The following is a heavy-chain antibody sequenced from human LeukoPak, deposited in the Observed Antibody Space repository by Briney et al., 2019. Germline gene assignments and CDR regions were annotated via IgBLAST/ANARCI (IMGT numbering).Heavy chain of an antibody. J-gene: IGHJ5*02. D-gene: IGHD2-2*01. CDR1: GGSITSGGYY. CDR3: ASDLGYCSSTSCRYFDP. Sequence: SETLSLTCTVSGGSITSGGYYWSWIRQPPGKGLEWIGYISHSGSTYYNPSLRSRVTISVDTSMNQFSLKLTSVTAADTAVYYCASDLGYCSSTSCRYFDPWGQGTLVTVSS. CDR2: ISHSGST. V-gene: IGHV4-30-2*01.